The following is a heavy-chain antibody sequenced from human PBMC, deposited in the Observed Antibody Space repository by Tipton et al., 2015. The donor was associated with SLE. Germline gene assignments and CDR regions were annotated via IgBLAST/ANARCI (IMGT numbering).Heavy chain of an antibody. CDR2: IHTDGVT. V-gene: IGHV3-23*03. J-gene: IGHJ4*02. D-gene: IGHD1-26*01. CDR1: GFTFSSYA. CDR3: AASPGGAGRGRGY. Sequence: SLRLSCATSGFTFSSYAMTWVRQAPGKGLEWVSIIHTDGVTYYADSVKGRFTISRDDSQNTLYLGMNRLRAEDTARYYCAASPGGAGRGRGYWGQGTLVAVSS.